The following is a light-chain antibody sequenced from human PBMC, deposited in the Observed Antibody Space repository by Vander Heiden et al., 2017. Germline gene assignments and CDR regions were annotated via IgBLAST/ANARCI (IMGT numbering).Light chain of an antibody. V-gene: IGKV1-39*01. CDR3: QQSDSTPPGT. Sequence: DIQMTQSPSSLSASVGDRVTITCRASQSISSYLNWYQQKPGKAPKLLIYAASSLQSGVPSRFSGSGSGTDFTLTISSRQPEDFATYYCQQSDSTPPGTFGPGTKVDIK. CDR1: QSISSY. J-gene: IGKJ3*01. CDR2: AAS.